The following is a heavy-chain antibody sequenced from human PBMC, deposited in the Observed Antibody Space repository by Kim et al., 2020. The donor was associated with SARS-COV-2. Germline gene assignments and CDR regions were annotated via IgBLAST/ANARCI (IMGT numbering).Heavy chain of an antibody. CDR3: ARSDDSSPGYFDY. CDR1: GGTFSSYA. CDR2: IIPILGIA. V-gene: IGHV1-69*04. D-gene: IGHD3-22*01. J-gene: IGHJ4*02. Sequence: SVKVSCKASGGTFSSYAISWVRQAPGQGLEWMGRIIPILGIANYAQKFQGRVTITADKSTSTAYMELSSLRSEDTAVYYCARSDDSSPGYFDYWGQGTL.